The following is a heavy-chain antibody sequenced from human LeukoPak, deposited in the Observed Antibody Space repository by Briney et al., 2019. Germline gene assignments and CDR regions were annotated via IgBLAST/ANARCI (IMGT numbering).Heavy chain of an antibody. CDR3: ARDNVGALDY. J-gene: IGHJ4*01. CDR2: MKQDGSAK. Sequence: GGSLRLSCVASGFTFSSYWMAWVRQAPGKGLEWVANMKQDGSAKHYADSVKGRFSVSRDNSKNSVYLQMDSLRAEDTALYYCARDNVGALDYWGHGTLVTVSS. CDR1: GFTFSSYW. V-gene: IGHV3-7*01. D-gene: IGHD1-26*01.